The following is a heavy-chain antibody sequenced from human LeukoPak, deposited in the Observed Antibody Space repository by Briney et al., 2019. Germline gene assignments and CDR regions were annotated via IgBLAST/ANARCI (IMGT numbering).Heavy chain of an antibody. J-gene: IGHJ4*02. CDR2: IYYSGST. V-gene: IGHV4-30-4*01. CDR3: ARDSDSSGWYDY. CDR1: GGSISSGDYC. D-gene: IGHD6-19*01. Sequence: PSEILSLTCTVSGGSISSGDYCWSWIRQPPGKGLEWIGYIYYSGSTYYNPSLKSRVTISVDTSKNQFSLKLSSVTAADTAVYYCARDSDSSGWYDYWGQGTLVTVSS.